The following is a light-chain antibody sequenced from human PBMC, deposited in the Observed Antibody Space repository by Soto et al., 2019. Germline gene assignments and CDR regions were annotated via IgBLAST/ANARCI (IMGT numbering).Light chain of an antibody. CDR1: SSDVGNYNL. Sequence: QSALSQPASVSGSRGQSITISCTGTSSDVGNYNLVSWYQQYPGKAPKLMIFEDTKRPSGVSHRFSGSKSGNTASLTVSGLQAEDEAVYYCASYAGSSRYVFGTGTKLTVL. CDR2: EDT. V-gene: IGLV2-14*02. J-gene: IGLJ1*01. CDR3: ASYAGSSRYV.